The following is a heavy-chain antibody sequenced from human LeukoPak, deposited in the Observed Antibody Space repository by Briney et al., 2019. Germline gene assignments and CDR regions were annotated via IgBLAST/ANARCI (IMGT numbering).Heavy chain of an antibody. J-gene: IGHJ3*02. CDR3: ARQARWLQLKGDAFDI. V-gene: IGHV1-69*01. Sequence: SVKVSCKASGGTFSSYAISWVRQAPGQGLEWMGGIIPIFGTANYAQKFQDRVTITADESTSTAYMELSSLRSEDTAVYYCARQARWLQLKGDAFDIWGQGTMVTVSS. CDR2: IIPIFGTA. D-gene: IGHD5-24*01. CDR1: GGTFSSYA.